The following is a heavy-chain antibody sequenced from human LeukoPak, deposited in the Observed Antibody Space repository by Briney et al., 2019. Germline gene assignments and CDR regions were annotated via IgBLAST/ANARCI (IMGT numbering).Heavy chain of an antibody. V-gene: IGHV1-2*02. CDR1: GYIFTGYY. D-gene: IGHD2-21*01. J-gene: IGHJ6*03. CDR2: IQPKSGNT. Sequence: GASVKLSCKASGYIFTGYYFHWGRQSPGQRPEWIGWIQPKSGNTNSAPTFQCRVTMTRDTSITTAYMELSSLRSDDTAVYYCARDQCNGGDCSSWNYMDVWGEGTSVTVSS. CDR3: ARDQCNGGDCSSWNYMDV.